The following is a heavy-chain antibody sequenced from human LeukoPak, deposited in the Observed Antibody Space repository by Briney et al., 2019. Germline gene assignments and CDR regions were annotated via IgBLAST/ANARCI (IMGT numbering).Heavy chain of an antibody. CDR1: GGSISSGSYY. CDR3: ARQDIVVVIAISNAFDI. Sequence: SQTLSLTCTVSGGSISSGSYYWGWIRQPPGKGLEWIGSIYHSGSTYYNPSLKSRVTISVDTSKNQFSLKLSSVTAADTAVYYCARQDIVVVIAISNAFDIWGQGTMVTVSS. J-gene: IGHJ3*02. D-gene: IGHD2-21*01. V-gene: IGHV4-39*01. CDR2: IYHSGST.